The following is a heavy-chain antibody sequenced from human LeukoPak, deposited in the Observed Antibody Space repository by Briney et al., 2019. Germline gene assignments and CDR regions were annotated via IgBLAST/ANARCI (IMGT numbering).Heavy chain of an antibody. CDR3: ASARQYYYDSSGYDY. CDR1: GFNVSSYY. Sequence: GGSLRLSCAASGFNVSSYYMSWLRQAPGKGLEWVSVIYSGGSTYYADSVQGRFTISRDNSKNTLYLQMNSLSAEDTAVYYCASARQYYYDSSGYDYWGQGTLVTVSS. J-gene: IGHJ4*02. V-gene: IGHV3-66*02. D-gene: IGHD3-22*01. CDR2: IYSGGST.